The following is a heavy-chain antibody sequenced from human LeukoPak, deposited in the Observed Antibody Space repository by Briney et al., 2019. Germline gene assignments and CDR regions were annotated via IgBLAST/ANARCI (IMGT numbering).Heavy chain of an antibody. CDR1: GFTFSDYW. D-gene: IGHD5-12*01. Sequence: GGSLRLSCVASGFTFSDYWMSWVRQAPGMGLEWVANIETDGDEKNYVDSVKGRFTISRDNARNSLYLQMNSLRVEDTAVYYCARDIPSGFYTPDYWGRGTLVTVSS. V-gene: IGHV3-7*01. J-gene: IGHJ4*02. CDR3: ARDIPSGFYTPDY. CDR2: IETDGDEK.